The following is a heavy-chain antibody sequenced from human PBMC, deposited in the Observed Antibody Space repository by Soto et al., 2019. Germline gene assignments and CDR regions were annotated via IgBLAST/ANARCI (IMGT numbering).Heavy chain of an antibody. Sequence: QVQLVESGGGVVQPGRSLRLSCAASGFTFSTYGMHWVRQAPGKGLEWVAVISYDGSNKYYADSVKGRFTISRDNSKKTLNLQMSSLRAEDTAVYYCAKCFSNSVIDYWGQGTLVTVSS. D-gene: IGHD2-21*01. CDR1: GFTFSTYG. CDR2: ISYDGSNK. J-gene: IGHJ4*02. V-gene: IGHV3-30*18. CDR3: AKCFSNSVIDY.